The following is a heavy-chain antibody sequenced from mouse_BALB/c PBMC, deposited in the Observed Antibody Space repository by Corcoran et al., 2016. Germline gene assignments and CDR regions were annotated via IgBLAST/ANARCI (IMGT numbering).Heavy chain of an antibody. V-gene: IGHV1-9*01. D-gene: IGHD4-1*01. CDR3: ARVNWAGAY. J-gene: IGHJ3*01. Sequence: QVQLQQSGAGLMKPGASVKISCKATGYTFSSYWIEWVKQRPGHGLEWIGEILPGSGSTNYNEKFKGKATFTADTSSNTAYMQLSSLTSEDSAVYYCARVNWAGAYWGQGTLVTVSA. CDR1: GYTFSSYW. CDR2: ILPGSGST.